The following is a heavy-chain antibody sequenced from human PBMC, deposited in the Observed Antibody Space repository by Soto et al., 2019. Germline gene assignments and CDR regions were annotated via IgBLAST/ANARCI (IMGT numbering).Heavy chain of an antibody. Sequence: QVQLVQSGAEVKKPGASVKVSCKASGYTFTSYGISWVRQAPGQGLEWMGWISAYNGNTNYAQKLQGRVTMTTDTSTSTAYMEVRSLRSDDTAVYYWARGDGDNVRVRGSAPPAFDYWGQGTLVTVSS. D-gene: IGHD4-17*01. CDR2: ISAYNGNT. V-gene: IGHV1-18*01. CDR3: ARGDGDNVRVRGSAPPAFDY. CDR1: GYTFTSYG. J-gene: IGHJ4*02.